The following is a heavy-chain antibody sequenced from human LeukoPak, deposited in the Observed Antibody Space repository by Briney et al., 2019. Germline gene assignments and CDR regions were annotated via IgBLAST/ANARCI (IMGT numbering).Heavy chain of an antibody. CDR3: AREGGITVTPSDAFNI. Sequence: ASVKVSCKASGGTFSSYAISWVRQAPGQGLEWMGGIIPIFGTANYAQKFQGRVTITADESTSTAYMELSSLRSEDTAVYYCAREGGITVTPSDAFNIWGQGTMVTVSS. CDR1: GGTFSSYA. CDR2: IIPIFGTA. J-gene: IGHJ3*02. D-gene: IGHD4-11*01. V-gene: IGHV1-69*13.